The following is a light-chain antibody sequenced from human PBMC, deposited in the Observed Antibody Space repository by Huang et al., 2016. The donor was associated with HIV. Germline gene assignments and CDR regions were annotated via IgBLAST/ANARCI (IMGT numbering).Light chain of an antibody. Sequence: EIVMTQSPAVLSLSPGERATLSCTSSHSVANKLAWYQQKPGRPPRLLIYETSTRSSGVPARFSGSGSGTKFTLTINGLQSEDVAVYYCQHYNNWPLTFGGGTRVEIK. J-gene: IGKJ4*01. V-gene: IGKV3-15*01. CDR1: HSVANK. CDR3: QHYNNWPLT. CDR2: ETS.